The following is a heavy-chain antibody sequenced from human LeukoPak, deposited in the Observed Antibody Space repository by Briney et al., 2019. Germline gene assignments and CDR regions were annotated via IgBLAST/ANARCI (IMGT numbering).Heavy chain of an antibody. CDR2: MRPSNGNT. CDR1: GYTFTNYD. Sequence: GASVKVSCTASGYTFTNYDINWVRQAAGQGPEWMGWMRPSNGNTGYAQKFQGRVTITRNTSINKAYMELSSLRSDDTAVYYCARPPMGVGALEWGQGTLVTVS. CDR3: ARPPMGVGALE. V-gene: IGHV1-8*01. J-gene: IGHJ4*02. D-gene: IGHD1-26*01.